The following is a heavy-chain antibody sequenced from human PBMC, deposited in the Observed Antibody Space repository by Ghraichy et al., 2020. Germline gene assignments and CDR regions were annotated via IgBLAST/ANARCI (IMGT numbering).Heavy chain of an antibody. J-gene: IGHJ4*02. Sequence: SVKVSCKASGGTFSSYAISWVRQAPGQGLEWMGGIIPIFGTANYAQKFQGRVTITADESTSTAYMELSSLRSEDTAVYYCARGRGGYSYGYRGDPKSSFDYWGQGTLVTVS. CDR3: ARGRGGYSYGYRGDPKSSFDY. CDR2: IIPIFGTA. CDR1: GGTFSSYA. V-gene: IGHV1-69*13. D-gene: IGHD5-18*01.